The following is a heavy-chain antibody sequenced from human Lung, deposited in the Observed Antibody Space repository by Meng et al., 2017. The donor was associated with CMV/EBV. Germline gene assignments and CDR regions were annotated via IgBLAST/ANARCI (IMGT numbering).Heavy chain of an antibody. V-gene: IGHV4-4*02. CDR2: IPHRGSS. CDR3: LRRSGGSV. CDR1: GDSITNHNW. J-gene: IGHJ1*01. Sequence: QVQLRESGPPLVRPAQTLSLTSAVSGDSITNHNWWAWVRQPPGKGLEWIGEIPHRGSSAYNPSLKSRVSMSIDKSKNQFSLKLTSVTAADTAVYHCLRRSGGSVWGQGTLVTVSS. D-gene: IGHD3-10*01.